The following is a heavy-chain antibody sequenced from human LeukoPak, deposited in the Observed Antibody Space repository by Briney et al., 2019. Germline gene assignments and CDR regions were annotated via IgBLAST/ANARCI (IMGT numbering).Heavy chain of an antibody. CDR1: GGSISSEMW. CDR2: IYTSGST. CDR3: ARGAAYSSSWYVPFDY. J-gene: IGHJ4*02. Sequence: SETLSLTCAVSGGSISSEMWWSWVRQPPGKGLEWIGRIYTSGSTNYNPSLKSRVTMSVDTSKNQFSLKLSSVTAADTAVYYCARGAAYSSSWYVPFDYWGQGTLVTVSS. V-gene: IGHV4-59*10. D-gene: IGHD6-13*01.